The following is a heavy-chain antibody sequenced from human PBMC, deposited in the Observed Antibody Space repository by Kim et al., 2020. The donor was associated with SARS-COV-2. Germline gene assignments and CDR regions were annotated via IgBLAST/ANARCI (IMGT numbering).Heavy chain of an antibody. CDR3: VKDRGTGGSLLPDY. V-gene: IGHV3-64D*09. CDR1: GFTFSSYA. CDR2: ISSDGGST. Sequence: GGSLRLSCSASGFTFSSYAMHWVRQAPGKGLEYVSTISSDGGSTYYADSVKGRFTISRDNSKNILFLQMSSLRPEDTALFYCVKDRGTGGSLLPDYWGQGTLVTVSS. D-gene: IGHD2-15*01. J-gene: IGHJ4*02.